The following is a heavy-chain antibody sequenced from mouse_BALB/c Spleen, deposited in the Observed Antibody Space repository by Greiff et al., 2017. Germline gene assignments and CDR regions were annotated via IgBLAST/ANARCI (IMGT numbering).Heavy chain of an antibody. J-gene: IGHJ4*01. CDR2: ISYSGST. CDR1: GYSITSDYA. Sequence: EVQLQQSGPGLVKPSQSLSLTCTVTGYSITSDYAWNWIRQFPGNKLEWMGYISYSGSTSYNPSLKSRISITRDTSKNQFFLQLNSVTTEDTATYYCARSRGYDYDEGYAMDYWGQGTSVTVSS. CDR3: ARSRGYDYDEGYAMDY. V-gene: IGHV3-2*02. D-gene: IGHD2-4*01.